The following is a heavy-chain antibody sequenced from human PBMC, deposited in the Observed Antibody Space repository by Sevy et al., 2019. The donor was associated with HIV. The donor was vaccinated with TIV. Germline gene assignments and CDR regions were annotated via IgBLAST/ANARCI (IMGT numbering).Heavy chain of an antibody. CDR3: ARHGCATGFCCTSFDY. CDR2: IYHSGRIDYSPSGST. CDR1: GGSIKSNY. D-gene: IGHD2-15*01. Sequence: SETLSLTCTVSGGSIKSNYWSWIRLPLGKGLEWIGYIYHSGRIDYSPSGSTDYNPSLKSRVTISVDTSKNQFSLKRRSVTAADTAVYYCARHGCATGFCCTSFDYWGQGALVTVSS. V-gene: IGHV4-59*08. J-gene: IGHJ4*02.